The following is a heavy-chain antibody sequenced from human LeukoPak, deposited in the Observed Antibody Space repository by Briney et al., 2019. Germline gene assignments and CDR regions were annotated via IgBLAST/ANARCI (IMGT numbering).Heavy chain of an antibody. J-gene: IGHJ4*02. CDR2: ISYGGNNQ. CDR1: GFTFSRYA. V-gene: IGHV3-30-3*01. D-gene: IGHD3-22*01. Sequence: EGSLILSCGASGFTFSRYAMNWVRQAPGQGLEWVAIISYGGNNQYYAESVKGRFTISRDNTKNTVYLQMNSLRPEDTAVYYCARAPDSSGYYYYFDYWGQGAQVIFSS. CDR3: ARAPDSSGYYYYFDY.